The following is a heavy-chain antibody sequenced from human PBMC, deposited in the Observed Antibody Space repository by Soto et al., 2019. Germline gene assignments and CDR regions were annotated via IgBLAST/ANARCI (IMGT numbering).Heavy chain of an antibody. Sequence: ASVKVSCKASGYTFTSYAMHWVRQAPGQRLEWMGWINAGNGNTKYSQKFQGRVTITRDTSASTAYMELSSLRSEDTAVYYCARDLRYYSNYPSYYGMDVWGQGTTVTVSS. CDR2: INAGNGNT. J-gene: IGHJ6*02. D-gene: IGHD4-4*01. V-gene: IGHV1-3*01. CDR3: ARDLRYYSNYPSYYGMDV. CDR1: GYTFTSYA.